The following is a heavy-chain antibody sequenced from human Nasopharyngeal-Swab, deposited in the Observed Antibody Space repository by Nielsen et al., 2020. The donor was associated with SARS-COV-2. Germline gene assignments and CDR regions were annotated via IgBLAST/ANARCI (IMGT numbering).Heavy chain of an antibody. J-gene: IGHJ4*02. V-gene: IGHV1-2*02. CDR3: ARAPEMATIMGDF. Sequence: WVRQAPGQGLEWMGWINPNSGGTNYAQKFQGRVTMTRDTSINTAYMERSRRRSDDTAVYYCARAPEMATIMGDFWGQGTQVTVSS. CDR2: INPNSGGT. D-gene: IGHD5-24*01.